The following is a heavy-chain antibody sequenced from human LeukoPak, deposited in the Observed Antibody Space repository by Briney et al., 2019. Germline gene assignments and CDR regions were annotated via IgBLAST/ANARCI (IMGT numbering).Heavy chain of an antibody. CDR2: IHPGDSDT. Sequence: GESLKISCKGSGYSFTSYWIGWVRQMPGKGLEWMGIIHPGDSDTRYSPSFQGQVTISADKSISTAYLQWSSLKASDTAMYYCARRNLQHYYGSGSSMNWFDPWGQGTLVTVSS. D-gene: IGHD3-10*01. CDR1: GYSFTSYW. CDR3: ARRNLQHYYGSGSSMNWFDP. V-gene: IGHV5-51*01. J-gene: IGHJ5*02.